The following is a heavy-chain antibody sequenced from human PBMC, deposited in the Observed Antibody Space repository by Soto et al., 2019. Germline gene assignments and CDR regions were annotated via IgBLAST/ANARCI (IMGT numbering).Heavy chain of an antibody. V-gene: IGHV4-59*01. J-gene: IGHJ4*02. CDR1: GDSPHTYW. Sequence: SGPLSLPCTVSGDSPHTYWWRWFRQPPGKRLEWHGYISYSGSSNYNPSCKSRATISVDTSKKQFSLNLTSVTAAVTAVYYCAISRAGYVFDFWGRGTLVTVS. D-gene: IGHD5-12*01. CDR2: ISYSGSS. CDR3: AISRAGYVFDF.